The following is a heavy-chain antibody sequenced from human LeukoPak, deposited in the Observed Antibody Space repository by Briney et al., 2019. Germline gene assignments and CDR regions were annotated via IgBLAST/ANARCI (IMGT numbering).Heavy chain of an antibody. J-gene: IGHJ6*02. CDR2: IIPIFGIE. CDR1: GGTFSSYA. Sequence: SVTVSCKASGGTFSSYAISWVRQAPGQGLERMGGIIPIFGIENYAQKFQGRVTITADTSTSTAYMELSSLRSEDTAVYYCARDSSSIAARPAYYYYGMDVWGQGTTVTVSS. CDR3: ARDSSSIAARPAYYYYGMDV. D-gene: IGHD6-6*01. V-gene: IGHV1-69*10.